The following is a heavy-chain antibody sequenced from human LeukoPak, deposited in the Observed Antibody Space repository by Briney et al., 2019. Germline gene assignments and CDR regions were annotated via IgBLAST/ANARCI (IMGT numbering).Heavy chain of an antibody. D-gene: IGHD3-22*01. CDR2: IHYSGTT. J-gene: IGHJ4*02. CDR1: RGSISVYY. V-gene: IGHV4-59*12. CDR3: ARDRGMIPSD. Sequence: ASETLSLTCTVSRGSISVYYWSWIRQPPGKGLEWIGYIHYSGTTNYNPSLRSRITLAVDTSKNQFSLRLTSVTAADTAVYYCARDRGMIPSDWGQGTLVTVSS.